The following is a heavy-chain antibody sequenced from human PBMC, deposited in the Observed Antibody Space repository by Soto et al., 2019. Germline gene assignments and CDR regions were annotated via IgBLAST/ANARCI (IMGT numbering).Heavy chain of an antibody. V-gene: IGHV6-1*01. CDR3: ASSSSSSDFDY. D-gene: IGHD6-6*01. CDR2: TYYRSKWYS. J-gene: IGHJ4*02. Sequence: SQTLSLTCAISGDSVSSNSAAWNWIRLSPSRGLEWLGRTYYRSKWYSVYAPSVKSRITITRDTSASTAYMELSSLRSEDTAVYYCASSSSSSDFDYWGQGTLVTVSS. CDR1: GDSVSSNSAA.